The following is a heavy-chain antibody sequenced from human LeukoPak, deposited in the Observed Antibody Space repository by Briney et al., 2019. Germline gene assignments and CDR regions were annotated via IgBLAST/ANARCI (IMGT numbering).Heavy chain of an antibody. D-gene: IGHD1-26*01. J-gene: IGHJ4*02. CDR2: IYYSGST. CDR1: GGSISSSSYY. Sequence: KPSETLSLTCTLSGGSISSSSYYWGWIRQPPGKGLEWIGSIYYSGSTYYNPSLKSRVTISVDTSKNQFSLKLSSVTAADTAVYYCARPRYSGSYWGFDYWGQGTLVTVSS. CDR3: ARPRYSGSYWGFDY. V-gene: IGHV4-39*01.